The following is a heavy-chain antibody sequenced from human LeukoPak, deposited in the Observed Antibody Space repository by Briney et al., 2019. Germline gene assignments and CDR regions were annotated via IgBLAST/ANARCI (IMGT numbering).Heavy chain of an antibody. J-gene: IGHJ6*03. V-gene: IGHV3-30*02. Sequence: GGSLRLSCAASGFTFRSYGMHWVRQAPGKGLEWVTFIRYDGSKKYYADSVKGRFTISKDNSKNTLYLQMNSLRAEDTAVYYCARDRGVDYCSGGSCSHYYYYMDVWGKGTTVTISS. CDR3: ARDRGVDYCSGGSCSHYYYYMDV. CDR1: GFTFRSYG. CDR2: IRYDGSKK. D-gene: IGHD2-15*01.